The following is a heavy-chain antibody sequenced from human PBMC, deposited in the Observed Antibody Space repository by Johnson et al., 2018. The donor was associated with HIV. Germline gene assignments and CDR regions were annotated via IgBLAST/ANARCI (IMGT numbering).Heavy chain of an antibody. D-gene: IGHD3-10*01. V-gene: IGHV3-20*04. J-gene: IGHJ3*02. CDR1: GFTFSNFA. CDR2: ISWNSDTI. Sequence: VQLVASGGGVDLPGGSLRLSCAASGFTFSNFAMNWVRQAPGKGLEWVSGISWNSDTIGYVDSVKGRFSISRDNAKNSLDLQMNSLRAEDTAVYYCARDTSGEGRAFDIWGQGTMVTVSS. CDR3: ARDTSGEGRAFDI.